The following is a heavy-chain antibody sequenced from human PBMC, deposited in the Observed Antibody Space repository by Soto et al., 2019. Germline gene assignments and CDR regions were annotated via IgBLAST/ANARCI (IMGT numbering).Heavy chain of an antibody. J-gene: IGHJ4*02. V-gene: IGHV4-59*01. CDR3: KRARYGDHFDS. CDR1: GDSMTGAN. Sequence: QVQLQESGPGLVKPSETLSLTCTVSGDSMTGANWGWFRQSPEKGLEWIGYIHYSGSPNYNPSLRSRVTISIDTSNNQLSLTMASVTAADTAVYYCKRARYGDHFDSWGQGTLVTVSS. CDR2: IHYSGSP. D-gene: IGHD4-17*01.